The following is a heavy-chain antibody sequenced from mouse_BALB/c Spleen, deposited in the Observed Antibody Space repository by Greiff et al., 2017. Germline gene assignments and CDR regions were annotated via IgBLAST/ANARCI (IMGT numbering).Heavy chain of an antibody. CDR3: ARSPRGPPYAMDY. CDR2: INPSSGYT. J-gene: IGHJ4*01. CDR1: GYTFTSYT. V-gene: IGHV1-4*02. Sequence: QVQLQQSAAELARPGASVKMSCKASGYTFTSYTMHWVKQRPGQGLEWIGYINPSSGYTEYNQKFKDKTTLTADKSSSTAYMQLSSLTSEDSAVYYCARSPRGPPYAMDYWGQGTSVTVSS.